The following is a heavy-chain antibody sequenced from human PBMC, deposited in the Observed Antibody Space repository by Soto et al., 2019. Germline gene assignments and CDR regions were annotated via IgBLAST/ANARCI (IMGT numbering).Heavy chain of an antibody. Sequence: SETLSLTCAVSGYSIRSDYYWGWIRQPPGKGLEWIGSIYQSGTAYYNPSLKSRVTISVDTTKNEFSLKVSSVTAPDPAVYYCVRVTGSKDYFDYWGQGTHVTVSS. CDR1: GYSIRSDYY. D-gene: IGHD2-2*01. V-gene: IGHV4-38-2*01. CDR2: IYQSGTA. J-gene: IGHJ4*02. CDR3: VRVTGSKDYFDY.